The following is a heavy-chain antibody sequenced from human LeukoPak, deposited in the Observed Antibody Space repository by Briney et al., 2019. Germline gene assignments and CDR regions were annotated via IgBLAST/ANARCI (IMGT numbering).Heavy chain of an antibody. CDR3: AKDKGEQQLVQYYFDY. CDR1: GFTFDDYA. D-gene: IGHD6-13*01. V-gene: IGHV3-9*01. Sequence: GGSLRLSCAASGFTFDDYAMHWVRQAPGKGLEWVSGISWNSGSIGYADSVKGRFTISRDNAKNSLYLQMNSLRDEDTALYYCAKDKGEQQLVQYYFDYWGQGTLVTVSS. CDR2: ISWNSGSI. J-gene: IGHJ4*02.